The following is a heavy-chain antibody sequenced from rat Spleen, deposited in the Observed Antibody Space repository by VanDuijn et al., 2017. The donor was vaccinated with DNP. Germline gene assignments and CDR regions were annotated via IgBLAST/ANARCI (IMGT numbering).Heavy chain of an antibody. V-gene: IGHV5-31*01. Sequence: EVQLVESGGDLVQPGRSLKLSCVASGFTFNNYWMTWIRHVPGKGLEWVASITSSGGSTNYRDSVKGRFTISRDNAKNTLYLQMNSLTSEDTATYYCTRQDYYFNKGGWFAYWGQGVMVTVSS. CDR2: ITSSGGST. J-gene: IGHJ2*01. CDR3: TRQDYYFNKGGWFAY. D-gene: IGHD1-6*01. CDR1: GFTFNNYW.